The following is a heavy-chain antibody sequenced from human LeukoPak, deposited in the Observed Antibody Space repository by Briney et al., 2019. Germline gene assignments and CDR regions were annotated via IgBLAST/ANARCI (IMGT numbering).Heavy chain of an antibody. V-gene: IGHV3-30*18. D-gene: IGHD3-3*01. CDR3: AKDRGITSERYYFDY. Sequence: GGSLRLSRAASGFTFSSYGMHWVRQAPGKGLEWVAVISYDGSNKYYADSVKGRFTISRDNSKNTLYLQMNSLRAEDTAVYYCAKDRGITSERYYFDYWGQGTLVTVSS. CDR2: ISYDGSNK. J-gene: IGHJ4*02. CDR1: GFTFSSYG.